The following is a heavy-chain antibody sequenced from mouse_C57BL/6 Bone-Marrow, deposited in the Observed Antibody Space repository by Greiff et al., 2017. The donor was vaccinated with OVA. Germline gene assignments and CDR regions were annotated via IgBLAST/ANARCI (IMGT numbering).Heavy chain of an antibody. J-gene: IGHJ2*01. D-gene: IGHD1-1*01. Sequence: EVQLQQSGPELVKPGASVKISCKASGYTFTDYYMNWVKQSHGKSLEWIGDINPNNGGTSYNQKFKGKATLTVDKSSSTSYMELRSLTSEDSAVYYGARLRGSLYFDYWGQGTTLTVSS. CDR3: ARLRGSLYFDY. CDR2: INPNNGGT. CDR1: GYTFTDYY. V-gene: IGHV1-26*01.